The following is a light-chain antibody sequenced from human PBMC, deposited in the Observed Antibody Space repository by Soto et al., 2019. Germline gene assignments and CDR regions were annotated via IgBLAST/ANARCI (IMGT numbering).Light chain of an antibody. CDR1: QTVKNDY. J-gene: IGKJ4*01. Sequence: ETVLTQSPGTLSLSPGEGATLSCRASQTVKNDYLAWYQQRRGLPPRLLIFGASGRATGIPDRFSGSGSGTDFTLTITRLEPEDFAVYYCQQYGSSPLTVGGGTKVDIK. V-gene: IGKV3-20*01. CDR3: QQYGSSPLT. CDR2: GAS.